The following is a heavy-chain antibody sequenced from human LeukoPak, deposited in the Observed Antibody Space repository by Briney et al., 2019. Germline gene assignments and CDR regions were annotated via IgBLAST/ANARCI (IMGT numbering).Heavy chain of an antibody. V-gene: IGHV4-61*02. J-gene: IGHJ6*03. Sequence: SETLSLTCTVSGGSISSGSYYWSWIRQPAGKGLEWIGRIYTSGSTNYNPSLKSRVTISVDTSKNQFSLKLSSVTAADTAVYYCARDRYYDFWSGNYYYMDVWGKGTTVTVSS. CDR3: ARDRYYDFWSGNYYYMDV. D-gene: IGHD3-3*01. CDR2: IYTSGST. CDR1: GGSISSGSYY.